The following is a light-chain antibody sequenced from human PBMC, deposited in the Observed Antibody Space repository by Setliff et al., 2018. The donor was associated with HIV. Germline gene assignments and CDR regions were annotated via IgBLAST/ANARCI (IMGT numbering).Light chain of an antibody. CDR3: CSYRTNITGV. J-gene: IGLJ3*02. CDR2: DVT. Sequence: QSVLTQPASVSGSPGQSITISCSGTSSDVGGYNYVSWYQQHPGKAPKRIIYDVTYRPSGVSNRFSGSKSGNTASLTISGLQAEDEADYYCCSYRTNITGVFGGGTQLTVL. V-gene: IGLV2-14*03. CDR1: SSDVGGYNY.